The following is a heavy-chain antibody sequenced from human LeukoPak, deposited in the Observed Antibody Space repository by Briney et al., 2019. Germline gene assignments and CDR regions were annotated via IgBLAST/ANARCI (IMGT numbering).Heavy chain of an antibody. CDR2: IIPILGIA. CDR3: ARDRERYDSSGYLTDY. J-gene: IGHJ4*02. CDR1: GGTFSSYA. Sequence: GASVKVSCKASGGTFSSYAISWVRQAPGQGLEWMGRIIPILGIANYAQKFQGRVTITADKSTSTAYMELSSLRSEDTAVYYCARDRERYDSSGYLTDYWGQGTLVTVSS. V-gene: IGHV1-69*04. D-gene: IGHD3-22*01.